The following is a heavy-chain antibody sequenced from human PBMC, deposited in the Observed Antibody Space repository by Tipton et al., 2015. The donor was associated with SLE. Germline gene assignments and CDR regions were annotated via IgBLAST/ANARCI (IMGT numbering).Heavy chain of an antibody. CDR2: IYSGGRT. CDR1: GFTFSSYG. D-gene: IGHD3-22*01. V-gene: IGHV3-23*03. CDR3: AKDLSYYYSRGFGIYYDFWGMDV. J-gene: IGHJ6*02. Sequence: SLRLSCAASGFTFSSYGMNWVRQAPGKGLEWVSVIYSGGRTYYPDSVKGRFTISRDNSKNMLYLQMNILRADDTAVYYCAKDLSYYYSRGFGIYYDFWGMDVWGQGSSVTVPS.